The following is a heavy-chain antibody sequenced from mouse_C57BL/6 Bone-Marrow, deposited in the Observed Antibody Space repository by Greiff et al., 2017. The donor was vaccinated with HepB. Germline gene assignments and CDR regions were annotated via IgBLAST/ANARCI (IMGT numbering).Heavy chain of an antibody. Sequence: EVQLQESGPGLVKPSQSLSLTCSVTGYSITSGYYWNWIRQFPGNKLEWMGYISYDGSNNYNPSLKNRISITRDTSKNQFFLKLNSVTTEDTATYYGARGDYYGSSYYAMDYWGQGTSVTVSS. D-gene: IGHD1-1*01. CDR2: ISYDGSN. CDR3: ARGDYYGSSYYAMDY. J-gene: IGHJ4*01. V-gene: IGHV3-6*01. CDR1: GYSITSGYY.